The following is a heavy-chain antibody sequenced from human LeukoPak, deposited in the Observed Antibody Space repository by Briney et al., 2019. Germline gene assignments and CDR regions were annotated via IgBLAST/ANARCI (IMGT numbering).Heavy chain of an antibody. J-gene: IGHJ4*02. V-gene: IGHV3-23*01. CDR2: ISGSGGST. CDR3: AKLGSKGGYSYGYVDY. Sequence: SGGSLRLSCAASGFTFSSYAMGWVRESPGKGLEWVSAISGSGGSTYYADPVKGRFTISRDNSKNTLYMQMNSMRDEDTAVYYCAKLGSKGGYSYGYVDYWGQGTLVTVSS. D-gene: IGHD5-18*01. CDR1: GFTFSSYA.